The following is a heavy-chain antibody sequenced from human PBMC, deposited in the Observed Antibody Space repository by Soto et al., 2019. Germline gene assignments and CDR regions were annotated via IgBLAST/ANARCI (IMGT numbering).Heavy chain of an antibody. D-gene: IGHD6-13*01. Sequence: QVQLQESGPGLVKPSETLSLTCTVSGGSISSYYWSWIRQPPGKGLEWIGYIYYSGSTNYNPSLKSRVTISVDTSKNQFSLKLSSVTAADTAVYYCAVGEQQPTVDYWGQGTLVTVSS. CDR1: GGSISSYY. J-gene: IGHJ4*02. V-gene: IGHV4-59*01. CDR2: IYYSGST. CDR3: AVGEQQPTVDY.